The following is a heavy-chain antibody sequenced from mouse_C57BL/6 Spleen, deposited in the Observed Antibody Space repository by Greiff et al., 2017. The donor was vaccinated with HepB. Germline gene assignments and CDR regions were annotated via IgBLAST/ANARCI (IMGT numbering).Heavy chain of an antibody. J-gene: IGHJ3*01. V-gene: IGHV6-3*01. D-gene: IGHD1-1*01. CDR3: TRATVGAY. CDR1: GFTFSNYW. CDR2: IRLKSDNYAT. Sequence: EVQVVESGGGLVQPGGSMKLSCVASGFTFSNYWMNWVRQSPEKGLEWVAQIRLKSDNYATHYAESVKGRFTISRDDSKSSVYLQMNNLRAEDTGIYYCTRATVGAYWGQGTLVTVSA.